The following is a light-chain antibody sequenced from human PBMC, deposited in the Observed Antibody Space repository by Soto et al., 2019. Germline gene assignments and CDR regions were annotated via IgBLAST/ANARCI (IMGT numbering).Light chain of an antibody. CDR3: QQYGSSPRT. Sequence: EIVMTQSPATLSVSPGERATLSCRASQTVNSNLAWYQQKPGQAPRLLISGASSRATGIPDRFTGSGSGTDFTLTISRLEPEDFAVYYCQQYGSSPRTFGQGTKVDI. V-gene: IGKV3-20*01. J-gene: IGKJ1*01. CDR2: GAS. CDR1: QTVNSN.